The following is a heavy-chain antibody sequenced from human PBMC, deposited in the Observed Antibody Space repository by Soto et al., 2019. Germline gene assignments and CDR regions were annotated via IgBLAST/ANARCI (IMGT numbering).Heavy chain of an antibody. CDR1: GDSVSSNSAA. J-gene: IGHJ6*02. V-gene: IGHV6-1*01. D-gene: IGHD6-13*01. CDR3: ATADRAGYSSSWYGYYYYGMDV. Sequence: SQTLSLTCAISGDSVSSNSAAWNWIRQSPSRGLEWLGRTYYRSKWYNDYAVSVKSRITINPDTSKNQFSLQLNSVTPEDTAVYYCATADRAGYSSSWYGYYYYGMDVWGQRTTVTVSS. CDR2: TYYRSKWYN.